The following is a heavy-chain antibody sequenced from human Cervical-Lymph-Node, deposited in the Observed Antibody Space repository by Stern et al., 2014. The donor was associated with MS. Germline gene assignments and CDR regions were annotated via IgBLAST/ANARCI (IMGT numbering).Heavy chain of an antibody. CDR1: GYTLISYV. CDR3: ARSQYYYANGGDSYYGMDV. J-gene: IGHJ6*02. Sequence: VQLVQSGSELKKPGASVKVSCKASGYTLISYVFNWVRQAPGQGLEWMGWINTNTGKPMSAQGLPGRYDFSLDTSVSTAYLQISSLQADDTAVYYCARSQYYYANGGDSYYGMDVWGQGTTVIVSS. V-gene: IGHV7-4-1*02. CDR2: INTNTGKP. D-gene: IGHD2-21*01.